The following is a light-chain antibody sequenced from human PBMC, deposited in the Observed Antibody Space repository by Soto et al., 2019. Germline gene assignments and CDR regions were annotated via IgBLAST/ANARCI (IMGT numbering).Light chain of an antibody. CDR2: GAS. V-gene: IGKV3-20*01. CDR3: QQYGSSPGT. J-gene: IGKJ1*01. CDR1: QSVSSSY. Sequence: EIVLTQSPGTLSLSPGERATLSCRASQSVSSSYLAWYQQKPGQAPRLLIYGASSRATGIPDRFSGSGSGTDFTLTISRLDPEDFAVYYCQQYGSSPGTFGQGTKVEI.